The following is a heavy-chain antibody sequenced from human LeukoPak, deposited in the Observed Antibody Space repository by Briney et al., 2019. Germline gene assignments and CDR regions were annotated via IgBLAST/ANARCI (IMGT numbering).Heavy chain of an antibody. CDR1: GYSISSGYY. D-gene: IGHD2-15*01. CDR2: IYHSGST. V-gene: IGHV4-38-2*02. J-gene: IGHJ4*02. Sequence: SETLSLTCTVSGYSISSGYYRGWIRQPPGKGLEWIGSIYHSGSTYYNPSLKSRVTISVDTSKNQFSLKLSSVTAADTAVYYCARGAPGYCSGGSCYSGFDYWGQGTLVTVSS. CDR3: ARGAPGYCSGGSCYSGFDY.